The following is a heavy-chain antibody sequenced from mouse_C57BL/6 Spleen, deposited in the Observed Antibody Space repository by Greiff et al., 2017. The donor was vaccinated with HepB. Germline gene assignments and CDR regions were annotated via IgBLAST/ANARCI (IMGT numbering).Heavy chain of an antibody. CDR2: INPNNGGT. CDR3: ARSPIFAY. D-gene: IGHD2-12*01. V-gene: IGHV1-26*01. Sequence: EVQLQQSGPELVKPGASVKISCKASGYTFTDYYMNWVKQSHGKSLEWIGDINPNNGGTSYNQKFKGKATLTVDKSSSTAYMELRSLTSEDSAVYYCARSPIFAYWGQGTLVTVSA. CDR1: GYTFTDYY. J-gene: IGHJ3*01.